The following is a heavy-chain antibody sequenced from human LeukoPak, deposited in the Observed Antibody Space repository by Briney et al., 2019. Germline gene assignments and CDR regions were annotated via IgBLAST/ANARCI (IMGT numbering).Heavy chain of an antibody. D-gene: IGHD6-19*01. V-gene: IGHV7-4-1*02. CDR2: INTNTGNP. CDR1: GYTFRSYD. J-gene: IGHJ5*02. CDR3: AREGSEQWLVRGIGNWFDP. Sequence: ASVKVSCKASGYTFRSYDINWVRQAPGQGLEWMGWINTNTGNPTYAQGFTGRFVFSLDTSVSTAYLQISSLKAEDTAVYYCAREGSEQWLVRGIGNWFDPWGQGTLVTVSS.